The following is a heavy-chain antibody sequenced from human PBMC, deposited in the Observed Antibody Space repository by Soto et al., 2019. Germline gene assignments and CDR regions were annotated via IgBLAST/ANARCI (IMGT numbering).Heavy chain of an antibody. V-gene: IGHV3-21*01. J-gene: IGHJ3*02. Sequence: GGSLRLSCAASGFTFSSYSMNWVHQAPGKGLEWVSSISSSSSYIYYADSVKGRFTISRDNAKNSLYLQMNSLRAEDTAVYYCARERRIAVAPLLGAFDIWGQGTMVTVSS. CDR2: ISSSSSYI. D-gene: IGHD6-19*01. CDR1: GFTFSSYS. CDR3: ARERRIAVAPLLGAFDI.